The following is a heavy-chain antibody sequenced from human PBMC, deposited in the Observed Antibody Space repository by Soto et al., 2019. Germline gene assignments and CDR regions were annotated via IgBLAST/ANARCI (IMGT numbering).Heavy chain of an antibody. CDR3: AREEGVAVAGLYYYYGMDV. CDR1: GYTFTSYG. D-gene: IGHD6-19*01. J-gene: IGHJ6*02. CDR2: ISAYNGNT. V-gene: IGHV1-18*01. Sequence: GASVRVSCKASGYTFTSYGISWVRQAPGQGLEWMGWISAYNGNTNYAQKLQGRVTMTTDTSTSTAYMELRSLRSDDTAVYYCAREEGVAVAGLYYYYGMDVWGQGTTVTVSS.